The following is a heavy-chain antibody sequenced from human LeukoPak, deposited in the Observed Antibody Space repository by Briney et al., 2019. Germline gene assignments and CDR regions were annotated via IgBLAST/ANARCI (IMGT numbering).Heavy chain of an antibody. CDR2: IIPIFGTP. J-gene: IGHJ6*02. D-gene: IGHD3-10*01. V-gene: IGHV1-69*13. Sequence: ASVKVSCKASGGTFSSYGISWVRQAPGQGLEWMGGIIPIFGTPNYAQKFQGRVTITADESTSTAYMELSSLRSEDTAVYYCARGSGTITMVRGVFYGMDVWGQGTSVTVSS. CDR3: ARGSGTITMVRGVFYGMDV. CDR1: GGTFSSYG.